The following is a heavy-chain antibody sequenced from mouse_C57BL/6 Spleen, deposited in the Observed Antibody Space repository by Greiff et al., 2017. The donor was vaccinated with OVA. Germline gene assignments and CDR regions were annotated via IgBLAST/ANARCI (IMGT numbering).Heavy chain of an antibody. D-gene: IGHD1-1*01. V-gene: IGHV10-1*01. CDR1: GFSFNTYA. CDR2: IRSKSNNYAT. Sequence: EVKLLESGGGLVQPKGSLKLSCAASGFSFNTYAMNWVRQAPGKGLEWVARIRSKSNNYATYYADSVKDRFTISRDDSESMLYLQMNNLKTEDTAMYYCVRTFDYYGTLDYWGQGTTLTVSS. J-gene: IGHJ2*01. CDR3: VRTFDYYGTLDY.